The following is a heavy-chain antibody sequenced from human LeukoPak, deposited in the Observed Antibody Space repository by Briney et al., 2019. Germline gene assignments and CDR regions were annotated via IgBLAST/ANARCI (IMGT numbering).Heavy chain of an antibody. CDR3: AREMGYCSGGSCFQLGSWFDP. CDR2: INPNSGGT. CDR1: GYTFTGYY. Sequence: ASVKVSCKASGYTFTGYYMHWVRQAPGQGLEWMGWINPNSGGTNYAQKFQGRVTMTTDTSTSTAYMELRSLRSDDTAVYYCAREMGYCSGGSCFQLGSWFDPWGQGTLVTVSS. V-gene: IGHV1-2*02. J-gene: IGHJ5*02. D-gene: IGHD2-15*01.